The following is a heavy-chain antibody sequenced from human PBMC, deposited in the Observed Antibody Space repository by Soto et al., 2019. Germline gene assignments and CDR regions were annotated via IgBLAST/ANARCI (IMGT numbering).Heavy chain of an antibody. CDR3: IWESKFYSAWR. D-gene: IGHD1-26*01. V-gene: IGHV3-15*07. Sequence: VQMVESGGGLVKPGGSLRLSCTVSGLTFSDAWLNWVRQAPGKGLEWVGRIKSKAGSATPDYAAPVKGRFTISRDDSQGRLYLQMNSLQTDHTAVYYCIWESKFYSAWRWGQGTLVTVST. CDR2: IKSKAGSATP. CDR1: GLTFSDAW. J-gene: IGHJ4*02.